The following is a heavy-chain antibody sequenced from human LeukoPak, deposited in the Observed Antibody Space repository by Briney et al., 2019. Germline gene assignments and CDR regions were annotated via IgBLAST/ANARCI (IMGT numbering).Heavy chain of an antibody. D-gene: IGHD1-26*01. CDR1: GGSISSGGYY. J-gene: IGHJ5*02. V-gene: IGHV4-31*03. CDR3: ARVSRGSYFDFDWFDP. Sequence: SQTLSLTCTVSGGSISSGGYYWSWIRQHPGKGLEWIGYIYYSGSTYYNPSLKSRVTISVDTSKNQFSLKLSSVTAADTAVYYCARVSRGSYFDFDWFDPWGQGTLVTVSS. CDR2: IYYSGST.